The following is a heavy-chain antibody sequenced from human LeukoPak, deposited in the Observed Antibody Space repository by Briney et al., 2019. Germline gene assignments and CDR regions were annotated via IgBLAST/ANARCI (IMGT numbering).Heavy chain of an antibody. Sequence: GSLRLSCAASGFTFSSYSMNWVRQALGKGLEWVSSISSSSNYIYHADSVKGRFTISRDNAKNSPYLQMNSLRGEDTAVYYCASGPPFDYWGQGALVTVSS. CDR2: ISSSSNYI. CDR1: GFTFSSYS. J-gene: IGHJ4*02. CDR3: ASGPPFDY. V-gene: IGHV3-21*01.